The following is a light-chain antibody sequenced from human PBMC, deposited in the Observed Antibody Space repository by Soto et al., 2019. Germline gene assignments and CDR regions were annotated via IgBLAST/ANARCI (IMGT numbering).Light chain of an antibody. CDR3: SSYTTSSTLV. J-gene: IGLJ1*01. CDR1: SSDIGAYNY. V-gene: IGLV2-14*01. Sequence: QSALTQPASVSGSPGQSITISCTGTSSDIGAYNYVSWYQQYPGKSPKLVIHEVTERPSGVSSRFSGSKSGSTASLTISGLQTEDEADYYCSSYTTSSTLVFGTGTKLTVL. CDR2: EVT.